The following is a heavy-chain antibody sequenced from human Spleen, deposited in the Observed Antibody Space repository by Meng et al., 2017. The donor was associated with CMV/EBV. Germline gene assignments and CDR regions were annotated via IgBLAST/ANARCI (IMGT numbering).Heavy chain of an antibody. D-gene: IGHD3-3*01. V-gene: IGHV3-30*02. Sequence: GESLKISCAASGFTFSSYGMHWVRQAPGKGLEWVAFIRYDGSNKYYADSVKGRFTISRDNSKNTLYLQMNSLRAKDTAVYYCAKGTDYDFWSGYPPFGMDVWGQGTTVTVSS. CDR1: GFTFSSYG. CDR3: AKGTDYDFWSGYPPFGMDV. J-gene: IGHJ6*02. CDR2: IRYDGSNK.